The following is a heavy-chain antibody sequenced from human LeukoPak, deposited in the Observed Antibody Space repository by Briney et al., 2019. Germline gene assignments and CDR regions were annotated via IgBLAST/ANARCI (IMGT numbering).Heavy chain of an antibody. D-gene: IGHD3-3*01. V-gene: IGHV3-21*01. Sequence: GGSLRLSCAASGFTFSDYTLHWVRQAPGKGLEWVSSISGSGNYIYYADSMRGRFTISRDNAKNSVYLQMNSLRAEDTAVYYCARASAHYDFWSGYGYYGMDVWGQGTTVTVSS. CDR3: ARASAHYDFWSGYGYYGMDV. CDR1: GFTFSDYT. J-gene: IGHJ6*02. CDR2: ISGSGNYI.